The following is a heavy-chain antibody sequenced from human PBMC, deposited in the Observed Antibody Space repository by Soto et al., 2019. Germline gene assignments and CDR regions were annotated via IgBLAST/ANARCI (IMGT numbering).Heavy chain of an antibody. Sequence: EVQLVESGGGLVKPGGSLRLSCAASGSSFSNAWMNWVRQAPGKGLEWVGRITSKTDGGTTDYAAPVKGRFSIPRDDSKNTVYLQMNSLKTEDTAVYYCSTGGYFLDYWGQGTLVAVSS. J-gene: IGHJ4*02. CDR2: ITSKTDGGTT. D-gene: IGHD3-22*01. V-gene: IGHV3-15*07. CDR3: STGGYFLDY. CDR1: GSSFSNAW.